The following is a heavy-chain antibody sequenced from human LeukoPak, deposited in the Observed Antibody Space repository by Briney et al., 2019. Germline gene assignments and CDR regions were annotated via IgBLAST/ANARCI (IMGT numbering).Heavy chain of an antibody. CDR2: IYPSDSDT. Sequence: GESLKISCKGSGSTFTSYWIGWVRQLPGKGLEWMGIIYPSDSDTRYSPSFQGQVTISADKSINTAYLQWSSLKASDTAIYYCARSYSAYNYWGQGTLVTVSS. V-gene: IGHV5-51*01. CDR3: ARSYSAYNY. J-gene: IGHJ4*02. D-gene: IGHD5-12*01. CDR1: GSTFTSYW.